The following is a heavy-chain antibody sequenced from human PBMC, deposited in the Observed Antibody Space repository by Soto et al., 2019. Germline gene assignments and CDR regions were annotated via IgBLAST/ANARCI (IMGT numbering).Heavy chain of an antibody. V-gene: IGHV1-8*01. D-gene: IGHD3-3*01. CDR3: ARRAETNGWNGFGADKYYFHF. J-gene: IGHJ4*02. CDR1: GYTFTSYD. CDR2: MNPNTGNS. Sequence: QVQLVQSGAEVRKPGASVKVSCEASGYTFTSYDIYWVRPATGQGLEWMGWMNPNTGNSGYAQKLQGRVTVTSDTAINTVYMELSSLRSEDTAVYYCARRAETNGWNGFGADKYYFHFWGQGTLVPVSS.